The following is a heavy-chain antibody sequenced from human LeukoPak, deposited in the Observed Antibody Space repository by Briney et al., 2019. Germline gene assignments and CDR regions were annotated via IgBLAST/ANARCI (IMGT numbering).Heavy chain of an antibody. CDR2: ISGSGGST. D-gene: IGHD3-10*01. V-gene: IGHV3-23*01. CDR1: GFTFSSYA. Sequence: PGGSLRLSCAASGFTFSSYAMSRVRQAPGKGLEWVSAISGSGGSTYYADSVKGRFTISRDNSKNTLYLQMNSLRAEDTAVYYCAKGQYYYGSGSLFYWGQGTLVTVSS. J-gene: IGHJ4*02. CDR3: AKGQYYYGSGSLFY.